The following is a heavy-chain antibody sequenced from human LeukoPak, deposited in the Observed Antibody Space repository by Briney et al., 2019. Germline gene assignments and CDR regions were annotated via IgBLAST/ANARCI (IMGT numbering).Heavy chain of an antibody. CDR3: AKAPVTTCRGAFCYPFDY. CDR1: GFTLSSYA. D-gene: IGHD2-15*01. Sequence: GGSLRLSCAASGFTLSSYAMSWVRQAPGKGLEWVSAISDTGNTYHADSVKGRFTISRDSSKNTLFLQMNRLRPEDADVYYCAKAPVTTCRGAFCYPFDYWGLGTLVTVSS. V-gene: IGHV3-23*01. CDR2: ISDTGNT. J-gene: IGHJ4*02.